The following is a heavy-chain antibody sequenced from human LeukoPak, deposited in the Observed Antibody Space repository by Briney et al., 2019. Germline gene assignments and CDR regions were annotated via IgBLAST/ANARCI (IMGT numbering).Heavy chain of an antibody. CDR2: MNPNSGNT. J-gene: IGHJ6*02. Sequence: GASVKVSCKASGYTFTSYDINWVRQATGQGLEWMGWMNPNSGNTGHAQKFQGRVTMTRNTSISTAYMELSSLRSEDTAVYYCARWDPRAYYYGMDVWGQGTTVTVSS. V-gene: IGHV1-8*01. CDR1: GYTFTSYD. CDR3: ARWDPRAYYYGMDV. D-gene: IGHD1-26*01.